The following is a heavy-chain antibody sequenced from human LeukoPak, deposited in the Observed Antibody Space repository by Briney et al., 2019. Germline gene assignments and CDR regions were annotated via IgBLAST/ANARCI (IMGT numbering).Heavy chain of an antibody. CDR1: GFTFSDYT. Sequence: GGSLRLSCAASGFTFSDYTMNWVRQAPGKGLEWVSSITSSSTYIYYSDSVKGRFTISRDNAKNSLYPQMNSLRAEDTAVYYCTNLAPMDVWGKGTTVTVSS. V-gene: IGHV3-21*01. D-gene: IGHD3-3*02. J-gene: IGHJ6*04. CDR3: TNLAPMDV. CDR2: ITSSSTYI.